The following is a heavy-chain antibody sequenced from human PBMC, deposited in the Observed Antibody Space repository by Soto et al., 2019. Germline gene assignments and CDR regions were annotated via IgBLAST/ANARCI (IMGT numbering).Heavy chain of an antibody. CDR3: AREVSHGYVLRGMDV. D-gene: IGHD5-18*01. V-gene: IGHV3-74*01. CDR1: KFTITSYW. CDR2: INSDGSSI. Sequence: EVQLVESGGGLVQPGGSVRLSCAASKFTITSYWMHWVRQAPGKVLVWVSRINSDGSSISYADAVKGRFTISRDNAKNTLYLQMNSLRVEDTAVYYCAREVSHGYVLRGMDVWCQGTTVTVFS. J-gene: IGHJ6*02.